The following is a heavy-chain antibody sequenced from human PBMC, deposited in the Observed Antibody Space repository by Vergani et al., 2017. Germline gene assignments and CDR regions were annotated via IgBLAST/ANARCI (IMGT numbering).Heavy chain of an antibody. V-gene: IGHV1-69*05. CDR3: ARIYDVWGGFDYYYFMDV. D-gene: IGHD3-3*01. J-gene: IGHJ6*03. Sequence: QVQLVQSGAEVKKPGSSVKVSCKASGGTFSSYAISWVRQAPGQGLEWMGKIIPGFGTTNYAQRFQGRVTITRDKSMSTAYRELSRLRSEDTTVYYCARIYDVWGGFDYYYFMDVWGKGTTVTVSS. CDR1: GGTFSSYA. CDR2: IIPGFGTT.